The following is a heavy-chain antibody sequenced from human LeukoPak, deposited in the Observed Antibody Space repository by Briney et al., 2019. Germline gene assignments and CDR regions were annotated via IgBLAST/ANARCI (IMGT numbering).Heavy chain of an antibody. Sequence: PGGSLRLSCAASGFTVSSNYMSWVRQAPGKGLEWVSVIYSGGSTYYADSVKGRFTISRDNSKNTLYLQMNSLRAEDTAVYYCARDHRYSHGSAPGQTDYWGQGTLVTVSS. CDR1: GFTVSSNY. CDR2: IYSGGST. D-gene: IGHD5-18*01. J-gene: IGHJ4*02. CDR3: ARDHRYSHGSAPGQTDY. V-gene: IGHV3-53*01.